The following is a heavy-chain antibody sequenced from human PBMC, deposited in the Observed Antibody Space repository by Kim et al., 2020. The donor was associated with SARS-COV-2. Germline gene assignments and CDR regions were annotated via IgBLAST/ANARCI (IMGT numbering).Heavy chain of an antibody. CDR3: ARGCSGGSCYTFRDYYYYGMDV. CDR2: INPSGGST. J-gene: IGHJ6*02. V-gene: IGHV1-46*01. CDR1: GYTFTSYY. D-gene: IGHD2-15*01. Sequence: ASVKVSCKASGYTFTSYYMHWVRQAPGQGLEWMGIINPSGGSTSYAQKFQGRVTMTRDTSTSTVYMELSSLRSEDTAVYYCARGCSGGSCYTFRDYYYYGMDVWGQGTTVTVSS.